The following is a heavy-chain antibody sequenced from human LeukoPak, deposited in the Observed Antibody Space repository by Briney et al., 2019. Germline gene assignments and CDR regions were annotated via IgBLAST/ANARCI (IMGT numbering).Heavy chain of an antibody. CDR2: ISSSSSTI. V-gene: IGHV3-48*01. Sequence: PGGSLRLSCAASGFTFSSYSMNWVRQAPGKGLEWVSYISSSSSTIYYADSVKGRFTISRDNAKNSLYLQMNSLRAEDTAVYYCAILSVGTSFDYWGQGTLVTVSS. CDR1: GFTFSSYS. D-gene: IGHD2-15*01. CDR3: AILSVGTSFDY. J-gene: IGHJ4*02.